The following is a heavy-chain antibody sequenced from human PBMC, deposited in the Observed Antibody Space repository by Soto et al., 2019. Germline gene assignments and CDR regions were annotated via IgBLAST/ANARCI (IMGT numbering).Heavy chain of an antibody. V-gene: IGHV3-7*05. CDR1: GFIFSSHW. Sequence: EVQLVESGGGLVQPGGSLRLSCAASGFIFSSHWISWVRQAPGKGLEWVANVKDEGSEQQYADSVKGLFTIARDNAKNSVYLQMNSLGAEDTAVYYCARDGLGGFFDYWGQGIQVTISS. CDR2: VKDEGSEQ. D-gene: IGHD3-3*01. CDR3: ARDGLGGFFDY. J-gene: IGHJ4*02.